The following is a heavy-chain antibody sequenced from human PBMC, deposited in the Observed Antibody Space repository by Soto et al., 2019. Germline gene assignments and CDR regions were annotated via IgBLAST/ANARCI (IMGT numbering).Heavy chain of an antibody. J-gene: IGHJ5*02. V-gene: IGHV6-1*01. D-gene: IGHD1-1*01. CDR2: TYYRYKWYN. CDR3: ARDRLERYNWFDP. CDR1: GDSVPCNSAA. Sequence: SQTLSLTCAISGDSVPCNSAAWNWIRQSPSRGLEWLGRTYYRYKWYNDYAVSVKSRITINPDTSKNQFYLQLNSVTPEDTAVYYCARDRLERYNWFDPWGQGTLVTVSS.